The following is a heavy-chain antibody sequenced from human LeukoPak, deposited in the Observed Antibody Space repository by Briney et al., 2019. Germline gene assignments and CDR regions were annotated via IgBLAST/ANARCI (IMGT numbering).Heavy chain of an antibody. CDR1: GFPFSAYD. CDR3: VRGALPGDNWYFDL. J-gene: IGHJ2*01. V-gene: IGHV3-13*01. Sequence: GWSLRLSCETSGFPFSAYDMHWVRQAPGKGLEWVSAFGSAGDTYYPGAVRGRFTISRDYAKNSLYLQMNSLRTGDTAVYFCVRGALPGDNWYFDLWGRGTLVTVAS. CDR2: FGSAGDT.